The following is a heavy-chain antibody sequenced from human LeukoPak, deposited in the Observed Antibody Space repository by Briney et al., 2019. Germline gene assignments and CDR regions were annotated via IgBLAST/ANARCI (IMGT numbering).Heavy chain of an antibody. Sequence: ASVTVSFKASGGTFSSYAISWVRQAPGQGLEWMGGIIPIFGTANYAQKFQGRVTITADESTSTAYMEVSSLRSEDTAVYYCAKSRSSWYDNGMDVWGQGTTVTVSS. CDR1: GGTFSSYA. V-gene: IGHV1-69*13. CDR3: AKSRSSWYDNGMDV. D-gene: IGHD6-13*01. J-gene: IGHJ6*02. CDR2: IIPIFGTA.